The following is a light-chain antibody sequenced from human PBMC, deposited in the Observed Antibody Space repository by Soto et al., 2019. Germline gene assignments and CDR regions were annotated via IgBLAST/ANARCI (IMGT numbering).Light chain of an antibody. CDR3: QQYGTSPRP. Sequence: IVVTQSAATVSVSPGERGTLSCRASQGDSSELVWYMQHPGQAPKLLIYGASTRTTGIPARFKGSGSVTEFTLTISRLEPEEFAVYYCQQYGTSPRPFAQGTKFDIK. CDR2: GAS. CDR1: QGDSSE. V-gene: IGKV3-15*01. J-gene: IGKJ1*01.